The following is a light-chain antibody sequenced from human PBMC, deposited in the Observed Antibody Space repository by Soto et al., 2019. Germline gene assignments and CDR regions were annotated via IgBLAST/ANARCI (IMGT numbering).Light chain of an antibody. Sequence: DIQMTQSPSFLSASVGDRVTISCRASQAINTYLNWYQQKPGKAPKLLIYGTSDLPNVVPSRFRGGGSGTDFTLTISSLQPEDFATYYCQQSYSTLLITFGQGTRLEV. CDR2: GTS. CDR3: QQSYSTLLIT. V-gene: IGKV1-39*01. J-gene: IGKJ5*01. CDR1: QAINTY.